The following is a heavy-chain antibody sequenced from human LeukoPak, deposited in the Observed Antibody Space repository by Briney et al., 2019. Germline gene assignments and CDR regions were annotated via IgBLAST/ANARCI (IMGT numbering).Heavy chain of an antibody. Sequence: GGSLRLSCAVSGVTFSSYGMNWVRQAPGKGPEWVSYISSGGSDTFYADSVKGRFTISRDNAKNSLYLQMNSLRVEGTAIYYCVTNGDGYNVGFDYWGQGTLVTVSS. D-gene: IGHD5-24*01. V-gene: IGHV3-48*03. CDR1: GVTFSSYG. CDR3: VTNGDGYNVGFDY. J-gene: IGHJ4*02. CDR2: ISSGGSDT.